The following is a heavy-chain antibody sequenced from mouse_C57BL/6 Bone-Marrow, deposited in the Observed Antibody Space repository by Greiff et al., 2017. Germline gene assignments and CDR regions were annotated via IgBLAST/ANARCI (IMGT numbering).Heavy chain of an antibody. Sequence: VKLQESGAELAKPGASVKLSCKASGYTFTSYWMHWVKQRPGQGLEWIGYINPSSGYTKYNQKFKDKATLTADKSSSTAYMQLSSLTSEDSAVYYCSISPRQLRRQGGYFDYWGQGTTLTVSS. V-gene: IGHV1-7*01. D-gene: IGHD3-2*02. CDR3: SISPRQLRRQGGYFDY. CDR1: GYTFTSYW. J-gene: IGHJ2*01. CDR2: INPSSGYT.